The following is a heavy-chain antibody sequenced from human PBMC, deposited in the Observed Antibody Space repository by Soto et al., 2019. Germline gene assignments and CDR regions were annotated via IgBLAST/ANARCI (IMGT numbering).Heavy chain of an antibody. CDR3: ARDGGNWHDFDY. Sequence: QVQLQESGPGLVKPSQTLSLTCTVSGGSISSGGYYWSWIRQHPGKGLEWIGYIYYSGSTYYNPSLKSRVTISVDTSKNQFSLKLSSVSAADTAAYYCARDGGNWHDFDYWGQGTLVTVSS. V-gene: IGHV4-31*03. J-gene: IGHJ4*02. D-gene: IGHD1-20*01. CDR2: IYYSGST. CDR1: GGSISSGGYY.